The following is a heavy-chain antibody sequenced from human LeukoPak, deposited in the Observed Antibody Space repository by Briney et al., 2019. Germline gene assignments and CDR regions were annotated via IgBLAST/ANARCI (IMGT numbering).Heavy chain of an antibody. D-gene: IGHD3-3*01. CDR3: ARESREDDSEISGYYYYYMDV. CDR1: GFTVSSNH. V-gene: IGHV3-53*01. CDR2: IYSGGST. Sequence: GGSLRLSCAASGFTVSSNHMSWVRQAPGKGLEWVSVIYSGGSTYYADSVKGRFTISRDNSKNTLYLQMNSLRAEDTAVYYCARESREDDSEISGYYYYYMDVWGKGTTVTVSS. J-gene: IGHJ6*03.